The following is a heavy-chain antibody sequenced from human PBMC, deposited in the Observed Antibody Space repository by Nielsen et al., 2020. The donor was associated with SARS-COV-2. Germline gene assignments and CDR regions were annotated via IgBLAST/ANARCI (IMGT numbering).Heavy chain of an antibody. Sequence: SETLSLTCAVSGGSISSNNWWSWVRQPPGKGLEWIGEIYHRGSTNYSPSLKTRVTISVDKSKNQFSLELRSVTAADTAVYYCARAMVVGPDAFDIWGQGTMVTVSS. CDR2: IYHRGST. J-gene: IGHJ3*02. V-gene: IGHV4-4*02. D-gene: IGHD3-22*01. CDR1: GGSISSNNW. CDR3: ARAMVVGPDAFDI.